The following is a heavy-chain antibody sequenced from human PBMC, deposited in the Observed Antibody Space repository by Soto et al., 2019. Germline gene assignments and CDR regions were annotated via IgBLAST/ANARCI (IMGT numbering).Heavy chain of an antibody. J-gene: IGHJ4*02. V-gene: IGHV3-30*18. CDR1: GFTFNTYG. Sequence: QVQLVESGGGVVQPGRSLRLSCAASGFTFNTYGMHWVRQAPGKGLEWVVVISYDGSNKYYADSVKGRFTISRDNSKNTLFLQMNSLGAEDTAVYYCAKDQSGSYPDYWGQGTLVTVSS. CDR3: AKDQSGSYPDY. D-gene: IGHD1-26*01. CDR2: ISYDGSNK.